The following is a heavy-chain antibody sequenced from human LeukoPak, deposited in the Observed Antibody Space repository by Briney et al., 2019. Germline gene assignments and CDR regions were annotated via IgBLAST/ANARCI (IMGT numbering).Heavy chain of an antibody. CDR3: ARDGGSLGSGSYYTFYYGMDV. CDR2: INSDGSST. CDR1: GFTFSSYW. V-gene: IGHV3-74*01. J-gene: IGHJ6*02. D-gene: IGHD3-10*01. Sequence: GGSLRLSCAASGFTFSSYWMHWVRQAPGKGLVWVSRINSDGSSTSYADSVKGRFTISRDNAKNTLYLQMNSLRAEDTAVYYCARDGGSLGSGSYYTFYYGMDVWGQGTTVTVSS.